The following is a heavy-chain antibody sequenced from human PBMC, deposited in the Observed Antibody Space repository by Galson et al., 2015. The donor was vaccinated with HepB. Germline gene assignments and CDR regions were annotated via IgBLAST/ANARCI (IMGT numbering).Heavy chain of an antibody. Sequence: SVKVSCKASGGTFSSYAISWVRQAPGQGLEWMGGIIPIFGTANYAQKFQGRVTITADESTSTAYMELNSLRSEDTAVYYCAREVYYDSSGYPYYFDYWGQGTLVTVSS. D-gene: IGHD3-22*01. V-gene: IGHV1-69*13. J-gene: IGHJ4*02. CDR1: GGTFSSYA. CDR3: AREVYYDSSGYPYYFDY. CDR2: IIPIFGTA.